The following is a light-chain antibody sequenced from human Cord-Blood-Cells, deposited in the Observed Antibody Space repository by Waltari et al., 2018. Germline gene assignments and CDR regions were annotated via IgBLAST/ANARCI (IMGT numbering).Light chain of an antibody. CDR2: QDS. V-gene: IGLV3-1*01. Sequence: SYELTQPPSVSVSPGQTASITCSGDTLGDKYAGWYQQKPGQSPVLVIYQDSKRPSGIPERFSGSNSGNTATLTISGTQAMDEADYYCQAWDSSTADVVFGGGTKLTVL. J-gene: IGLJ2*01. CDR1: TLGDKY. CDR3: QAWDSSTADVV.